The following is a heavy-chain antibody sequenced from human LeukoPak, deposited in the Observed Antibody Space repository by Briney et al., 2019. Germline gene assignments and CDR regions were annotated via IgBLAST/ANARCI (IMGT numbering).Heavy chain of an antibody. D-gene: IGHD5/OR15-5a*01. V-gene: IGHV3-74*01. Sequence: PGGSLRLSCAAPGFTFSRYSMHWVRHAPGKGRVWVSHVNSDGSGTDYADSVKGRFTISRDNAKNTLYLQMNSLRVEDTAVYYCVCLGLGGLSLDWGQGTVATVS. CDR1: GFTFSRYS. CDR3: VCLGLGGLSLD. J-gene: IGHJ4*02. CDR2: VNSDGSGT.